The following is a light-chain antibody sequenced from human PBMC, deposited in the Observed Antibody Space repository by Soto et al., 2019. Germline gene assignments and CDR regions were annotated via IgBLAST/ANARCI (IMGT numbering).Light chain of an antibody. CDR2: DAS. J-gene: IGKJ4*01. CDR1: QSVSSN. CDR3: QQYNVWPLT. Sequence: EIVMTQSPATLSVSPGERATLSCRASQSVSSNLAWYQQKPGQTPKLLIYDASTRATGIPARFGGSGSGTEFALTISSLQSEDFAVYYCQQYNVWPLTFGGGTKVEFK. V-gene: IGKV3-15*01.